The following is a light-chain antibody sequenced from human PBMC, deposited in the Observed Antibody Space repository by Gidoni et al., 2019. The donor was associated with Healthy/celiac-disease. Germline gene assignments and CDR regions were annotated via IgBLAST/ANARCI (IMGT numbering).Light chain of an antibody. CDR2: AAS. CDR3: QQPLT. CDR1: QGISSY. V-gene: IGKV1-9*01. Sequence: DIQLTQSPSFLSASVGDRVTITCRASQGISSYLAWYQQQPGKAPKLLIYAASTLQSRVPARVSGSGSGTEFTLTISSLQPEDFATYYCQQPLTFGGGTKVEIK. J-gene: IGKJ4*01.